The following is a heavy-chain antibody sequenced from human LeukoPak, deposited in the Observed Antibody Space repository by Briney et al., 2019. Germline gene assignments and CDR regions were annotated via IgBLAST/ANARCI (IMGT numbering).Heavy chain of an antibody. J-gene: IGHJ6*03. D-gene: IGHD2-2*01. CDR1: GFTFSSFE. V-gene: IGHV3-48*03. CDR2: ISSSGSTM. CDR3: LVEPGLSFYYNVDV. Sequence: GGSLRLSCAASGFTFSSFEMSWVRQAPGRGLEWISYISSSGSTMYYADSVKGRLTISRDNAKNSLYLQMNSLRAEDAAVYYCLVEPGLSFYYNVDVWGRGTTVTVSS.